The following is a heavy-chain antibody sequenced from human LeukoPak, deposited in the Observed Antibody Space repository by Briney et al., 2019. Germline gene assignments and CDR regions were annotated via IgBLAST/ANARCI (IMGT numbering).Heavy chain of an antibody. D-gene: IGHD2-8*01. J-gene: IGHJ4*02. Sequence: GGSLRLSCAASGFTFTTYWMTWVRQAPGKGLEWVANIKQDGSQKYYVDSVKGRFTISRDNAKHSLDLQMNSVKAEDTAVYFCAREKWANDYWGQGTLVSVSS. V-gene: IGHV3-7*01. CDR3: AREKWANDY. CDR2: IKQDGSQK. CDR1: GFTFTTYW.